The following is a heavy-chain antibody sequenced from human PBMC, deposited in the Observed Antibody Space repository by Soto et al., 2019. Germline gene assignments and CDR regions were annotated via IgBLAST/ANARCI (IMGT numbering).Heavy chain of an antibody. CDR2: IGTAGDP. CDR3: ARGLRAAAAGPFDP. J-gene: IGHJ5*02. Sequence: GGSLRLSCAASGFTFSSYDMHWVRQPTGKGLEWVSAIGTAGDPYYPGSVKGRITISREKAKNSLYLQMNSLRARDTAVYYCARGLRAAAAGPFDPWGQGTLVTVSS. V-gene: IGHV3-13*05. CDR1: GFTFSSYD. D-gene: IGHD6-13*01.